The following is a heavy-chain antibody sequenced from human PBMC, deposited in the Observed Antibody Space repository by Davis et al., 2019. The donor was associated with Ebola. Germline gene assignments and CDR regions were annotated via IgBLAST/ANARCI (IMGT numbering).Heavy chain of an antibody. V-gene: IGHV4-59*03. J-gene: IGHJ4*02. CDR1: GDSLSSDHY. CDR2: IFYSGNT. D-gene: IGHD3-10*01. CDR3: ATGTWRTYFDS. Sequence: SETLSLTCTVSGDSLSSDHYLNWIRQPPRKGLEWIGNIFYSGNTNYNRSLKTRVTISLDTSKNQFSLRLSSVTAADTAVYYCATGTWRTYFDSWGQGALVAVSP.